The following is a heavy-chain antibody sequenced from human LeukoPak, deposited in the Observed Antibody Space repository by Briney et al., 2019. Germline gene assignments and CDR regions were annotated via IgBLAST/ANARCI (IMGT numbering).Heavy chain of an antibody. CDR1: GFTFSSYG. J-gene: IGHJ6*02. CDR2: MRFVGGNK. CDR3: AKKDQGMDV. Sequence: PGGSLRLSCAASGFTFSSYGMHWVRQAPGKGLEWVAFMRFVGGNKYYADSVKGRFTISRDNSKNTLYLHMNSLGAEDTAVYYCAKKDQGMDVWGQGTTVTVSS. V-gene: IGHV3-30*02.